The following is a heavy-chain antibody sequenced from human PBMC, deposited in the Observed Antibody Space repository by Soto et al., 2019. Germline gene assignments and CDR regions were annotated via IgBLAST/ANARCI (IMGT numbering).Heavy chain of an antibody. CDR3: ARVISSRDEYFDY. D-gene: IGHD2-2*01. CDR1: GDTVSWNSAA. CDR2: TYYRSKWYY. V-gene: IGHV6-1*01. Sequence: QPLSLTGAISGDTVSWNSAAWNWIRQSPSRGLEWLGRTYYRSKWYYDYAESVKSRLTINPDTSKNQFSLQLDSVTAADTAVYYCARVISSRDEYFDYWGQGTVVTVSS. J-gene: IGHJ4*02.